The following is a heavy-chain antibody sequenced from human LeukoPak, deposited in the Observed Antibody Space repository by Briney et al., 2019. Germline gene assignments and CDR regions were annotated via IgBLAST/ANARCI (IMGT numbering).Heavy chain of an antibody. CDR3: ARVNNGSGSYYSC. CDR1: GGTFSSYT. CDR2: IIPILGIA. D-gene: IGHD3-10*01. Sequence: SVKVSCKASGGTFSSYTISWVRQAPGQGLEWMGRIIPILGIANYAQKFQGRVTITADKSTSTAYMELSSLRSEDTAVYYCARVNNGSGSYYSCWGQGTLVTVSS. V-gene: IGHV1-69*02. J-gene: IGHJ4*02.